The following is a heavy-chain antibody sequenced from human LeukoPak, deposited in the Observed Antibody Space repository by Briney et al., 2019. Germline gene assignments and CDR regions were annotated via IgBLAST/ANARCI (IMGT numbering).Heavy chain of an antibody. J-gene: IGHJ6*02. V-gene: IGHV4-61*08. CDR2: IYYSGST. Sequence: SQTLSLTCTVSGGSISSGGYYWSWIRQHPGKGLEWIGYIYYSGSTNYNPSLKSRVTISVDTSKNQFSLKLSSVTAADTAVYYCARGDRIAVAGVARDYYYYGMDVWGQGTTVTVSS. CDR1: GGSISSGGYY. CDR3: ARGDRIAVAGVARDYYYYGMDV. D-gene: IGHD6-19*01.